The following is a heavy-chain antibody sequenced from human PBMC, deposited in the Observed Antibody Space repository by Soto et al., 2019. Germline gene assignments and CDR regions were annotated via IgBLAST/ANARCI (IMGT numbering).Heavy chain of an antibody. CDR2: VNPILSMS. J-gene: IGHJ4*02. Sequence: QVQLVQSGAEFKKPGSSVKVSCKASGDTFSIYTINWVRQAPGLGLEWMGRVNPILSMSNYAQKFQGRVTMTAHKSTSTAYMELRSLRSEDTAFYYCATSYGSGYRASDYWGQGALVTVSS. D-gene: IGHD3-10*01. CDR3: ATSYGSGYRASDY. V-gene: IGHV1-69*02. CDR1: GDTFSIYT.